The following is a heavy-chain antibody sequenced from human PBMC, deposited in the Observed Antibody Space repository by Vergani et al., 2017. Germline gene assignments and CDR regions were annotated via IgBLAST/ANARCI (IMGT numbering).Heavy chain of an antibody. Sequence: QVQLVQSGAEVKKPGASVKVFCKASGYTFTGYYMHWVRQAPGQGLEWMGWINPNSGGTNYAQKFQGRVTMTRDTSISTAYMELSRLRSDDTAVYYCARGSRFLGYSYGFGCEYYMDVWGKGTTVTVSS. D-gene: IGHD5-18*01. CDR2: INPNSGGT. J-gene: IGHJ6*03. CDR1: GYTFTGYY. CDR3: ARGSRFLGYSYGFGCEYYMDV. V-gene: IGHV1-2*02.